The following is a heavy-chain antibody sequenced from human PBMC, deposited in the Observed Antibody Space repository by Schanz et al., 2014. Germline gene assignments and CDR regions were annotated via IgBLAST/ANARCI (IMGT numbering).Heavy chain of an antibody. Sequence: EVQLEESGGGLVQPGGSLRLSCAASGFTFSSYDMHWVRQVTGKGLEWVSGIGTAGDTYYPDSVKGRFTISRENAQNSLFLQLNTLRAGDTAVYYCAKDLAAVGVFDYWGQGTLVTVSS. J-gene: IGHJ4*02. CDR2: IGTAGDT. CDR3: AKDLAAVGVFDY. V-gene: IGHV3-13*04. D-gene: IGHD6-13*01. CDR1: GFTFSSYD.